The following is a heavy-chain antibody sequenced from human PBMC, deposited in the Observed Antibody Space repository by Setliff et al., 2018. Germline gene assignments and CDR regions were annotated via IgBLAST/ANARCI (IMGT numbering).Heavy chain of an antibody. CDR3: SFRENWF. CDR1: GYTFTTYT. J-gene: IGHJ5*01. D-gene: IGHD3-10*01. V-gene: IGHV1-8*01. CDR2: MNPNSGNT. Sequence: ASVKVSCKASGYTFTTYTMNWVRRAPGQGLEWMGWMNPNSGNTGYAQKFQGRVTMTTDKSTSTAYMELSRLTSEDTAVTELSFRENWF.